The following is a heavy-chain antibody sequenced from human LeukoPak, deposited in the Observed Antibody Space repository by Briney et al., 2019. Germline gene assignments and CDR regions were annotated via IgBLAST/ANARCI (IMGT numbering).Heavy chain of an antibody. CDR2: IYPGDSDT. Sequence: GESLKISCKGSGYSFISYWIGWVRQMPGKGLEWMGIIYPGDSDTRYSPSFQGQVTISADKSISTAYLQWSSLKASDTAMYYCARGIYYDSSGYDYFDYWGQGTLVTVSS. CDR1: GYSFISYW. J-gene: IGHJ4*02. V-gene: IGHV5-51*01. D-gene: IGHD3-22*01. CDR3: ARGIYYDSSGYDYFDY.